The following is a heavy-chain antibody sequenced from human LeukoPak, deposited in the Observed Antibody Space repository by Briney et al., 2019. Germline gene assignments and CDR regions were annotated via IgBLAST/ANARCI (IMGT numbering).Heavy chain of an antibody. CDR1: GGSISSYY. J-gene: IGHJ4*02. CDR2: IYYSGST. Sequence: SETLSLTCTVSGGSISSYYWSWIRQPPGKGLEWIGYIYYSGSTNYNPSLKSRVTISVATSKNQFSLKLSSVTAADTAVYYCAREGDSSVFDYWGQGTLVTVSS. CDR3: AREGDSSVFDY. V-gene: IGHV4-59*01. D-gene: IGHD3-22*01.